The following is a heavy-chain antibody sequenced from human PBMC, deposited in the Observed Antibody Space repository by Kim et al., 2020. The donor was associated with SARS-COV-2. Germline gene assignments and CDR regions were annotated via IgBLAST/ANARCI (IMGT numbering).Heavy chain of an antibody. V-gene: IGHV4-34*01. D-gene: IGHD3-10*01. CDR2: INHSGST. J-gene: IGHJ4*02. Sequence: SETLSLTCAVYGGSFSGYYWSWIRQPPGKGLEWIGEINHSGSTNYNPSLKSRVTISVDTSKNQFSLKLSSVTAADTAVYYCARAFRRGPGRYFDYWGQGTLVTVSS. CDR1: GGSFSGYY. CDR3: ARAFRRGPGRYFDY.